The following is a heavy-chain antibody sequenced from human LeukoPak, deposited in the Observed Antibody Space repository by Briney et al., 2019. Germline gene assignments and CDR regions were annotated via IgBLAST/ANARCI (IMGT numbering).Heavy chain of an antibody. CDR3: ASDIYGSQPSDY. V-gene: IGHV1-69*05. J-gene: IGHJ4*02. CDR2: IVPIFDTP. D-gene: IGHD3-10*01. CDR1: GGTFRDFA. Sequence: SVKVSCKASGGTFRDFAVSWVRQAPGQGLEWMGGIVPIFDTPNYAQRFEDRVTITTDEATNTAYMELTGLRSEDTAVYYCASDIYGSQPSDYWGQGTLVIVSS.